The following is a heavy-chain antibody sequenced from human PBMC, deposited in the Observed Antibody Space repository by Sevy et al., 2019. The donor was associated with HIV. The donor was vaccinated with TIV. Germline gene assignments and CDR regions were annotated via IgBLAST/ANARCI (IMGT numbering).Heavy chain of an antibody. CDR3: ARAVGGDDFYPNPIYGMDV. CDR2: IKEDGSEK. D-gene: IGHD5-12*01. CDR1: GFRISSYW. V-gene: IGHV3-7*01. J-gene: IGHJ6*02. Sequence: GGSLRLSCAASGFRISSYWMSWVRQAPGKGLEWVANIKEDGSEKYYVDSVKGRFTISRDNAKNSLYLQVNSLRVEDTAVYYCARAVGGDDFYPNPIYGMDVWGQGTRVTVSS.